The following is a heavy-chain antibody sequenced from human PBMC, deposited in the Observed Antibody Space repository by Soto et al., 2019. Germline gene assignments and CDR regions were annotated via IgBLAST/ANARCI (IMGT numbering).Heavy chain of an antibody. D-gene: IGHD3-16*01. CDR3: AKDRRAGGNSAFYFDF. V-gene: IGHV3-23*01. Sequence: SEGALRRSCAASGFKFSNYAISWVRQAPGKGLEWVSLISATGGGTYYADSVKGRFTISRDNSHNTLYLQVHSLTAEDTAVYYCAKDRRAGGNSAFYFDFWGQGAQVSVS. CDR1: GFKFSNYA. J-gene: IGHJ4*02. CDR2: ISATGGGT.